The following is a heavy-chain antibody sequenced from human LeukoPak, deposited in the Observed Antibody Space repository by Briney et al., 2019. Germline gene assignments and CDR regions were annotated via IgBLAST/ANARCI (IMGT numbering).Heavy chain of an antibody. D-gene: IGHD2-2*02. CDR1: GLTFSSYW. Sequence: GSLRLSCAASGLTFSSYWMNWVRQAPGKGLAWVANIKQDGSQKYYVDSVKGRFTISRDNSKNTLYLQMNSLRAEDTAVYYCAGCSSTSCYKTYYYYYYGMDVWGQGTTVTVSS. CDR2: IKQDGSQK. V-gene: IGHV3-7*01. J-gene: IGHJ6*02. CDR3: AGCSSTSCYKTYYYYYYGMDV.